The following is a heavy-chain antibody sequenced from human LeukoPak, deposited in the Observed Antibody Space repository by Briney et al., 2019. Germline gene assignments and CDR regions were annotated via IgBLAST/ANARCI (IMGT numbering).Heavy chain of an antibody. J-gene: IGHJ4*02. CDR1: GFTFSSYW. V-gene: IGHV3-74*01. CDR2: INSDGSST. CDR3: TSDYFDSSGYRYYFNY. Sequence: GGSLRLSCAASGFTFSSYWMHWVRYAPGKGLVWVSRINSDGSSTSYADSVKGRFTISRDNAKNTLYLQMNSLRAEDTAVYYCTSDYFDSSGYRYYFNYWGQGTLVTVSS. D-gene: IGHD3-22*01.